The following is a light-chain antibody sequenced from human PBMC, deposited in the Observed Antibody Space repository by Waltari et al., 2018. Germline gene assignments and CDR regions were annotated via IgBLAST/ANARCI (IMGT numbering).Light chain of an antibody. CDR2: WAS. CDR1: QSVFYRPNNKNY. Sequence: DIVMIQFPDALSVSLGERATINCNSRQSVFYRPNNKNYLSWYQQKPGQPPKLRIYWASTRESGVPDRFSGSGSGTDFTLTISSLQAEDVALYFCQQYYGSPFTFGGGTKVEIK. J-gene: IGKJ4*01. CDR3: QQYYGSPFT. V-gene: IGKV4-1*01.